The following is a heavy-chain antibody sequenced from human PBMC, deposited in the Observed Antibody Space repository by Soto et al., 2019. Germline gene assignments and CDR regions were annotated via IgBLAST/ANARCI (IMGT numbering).Heavy chain of an antibody. CDR1: GYSFIDYW. D-gene: IGHD3-10*01. J-gene: IGHJ5*02. Sequence: GESLKISCKGSGYSFIDYWIGWVRQVPGKGLEWMGVIYPGDSDTRYSPSFQGHVTISADKSISTAYLQWSTLKASDTAMYYCARLTLVRGVIITDAPFDPWGQGTLVTVSS. CDR3: ARLTLVRGVIITDAPFDP. CDR2: IYPGDSDT. V-gene: IGHV5-51*01.